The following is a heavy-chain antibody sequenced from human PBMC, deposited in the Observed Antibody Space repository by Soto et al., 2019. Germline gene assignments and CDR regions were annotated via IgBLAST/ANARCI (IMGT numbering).Heavy chain of an antibody. V-gene: IGHV3-33*01. Sequence: QVQLVESGGGVVQPGRSLRLSCTASGFTFSTSGMHWVRQAPGKGLEWVALIWSDGTNEHHADSVKGRFTISRDNSKNTLYLQMNSLRAEDTAVYYCARDIGDCIGSTCTSDYIDYWGQGTLVTVSS. CDR2: IWSDGTNE. J-gene: IGHJ4*02. CDR3: ARDIGDCIGSTCTSDYIDY. D-gene: IGHD2-15*01. CDR1: GFTFSTSG.